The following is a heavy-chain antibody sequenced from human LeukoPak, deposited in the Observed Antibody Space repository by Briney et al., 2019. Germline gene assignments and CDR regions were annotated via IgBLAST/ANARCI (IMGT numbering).Heavy chain of an antibody. CDR1: GYTFTSYY. V-gene: IGHV1-46*01. D-gene: IGHD3-10*01. CDR2: INPSGGST. CDR3: ARPHITMVRGVIKPRWFDP. Sequence: GASVKVSCKASGYTFTSYYMHWVRQAPGQGLEWMGIINPSGGSTSYAQKFQGRVTMTRDTSTSTVYMELSSLRSEDTAVYYCARPHITMVRGVIKPRWFDPWGQGTLVTVSS. J-gene: IGHJ5*02.